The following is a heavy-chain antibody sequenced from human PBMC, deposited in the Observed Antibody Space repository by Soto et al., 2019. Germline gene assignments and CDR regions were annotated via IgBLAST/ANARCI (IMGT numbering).Heavy chain of an antibody. J-gene: IGHJ4*02. CDR1: GGSFSGYY. CDR2: INHSGST. V-gene: IGHV4-34*01. D-gene: IGHD1-26*01. CDR3: ASGWYGARTAY. Sequence: PSETLSLTCAVYGGSFSGYYWSWIRQPPGKGLERIGEINHSGSTNYNPSLKSRVTISVDTSKNQFSLKLSSVTAADTAVYYCASGWYGARTAYWGQGTLVTVSS.